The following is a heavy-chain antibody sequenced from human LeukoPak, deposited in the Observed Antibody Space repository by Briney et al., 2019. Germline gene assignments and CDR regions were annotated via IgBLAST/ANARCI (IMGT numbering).Heavy chain of an antibody. Sequence: SVKVSCKASGGTFSSYAISWVRQAPGQGLEWMGGIIPIFGTANYAQKFQGRVTITTDESTSTAYMELSSLRFEGTGVYYCASRPIAAANYYYYYYMDVWGKGTTVTVSS. CDR2: IIPIFGTA. CDR3: ASRPIAAANYYYYYYMDV. CDR1: GGTFSSYA. D-gene: IGHD6-13*01. J-gene: IGHJ6*03. V-gene: IGHV1-69*05.